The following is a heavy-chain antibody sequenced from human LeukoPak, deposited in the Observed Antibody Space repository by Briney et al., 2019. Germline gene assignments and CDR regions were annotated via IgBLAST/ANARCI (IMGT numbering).Heavy chain of an antibody. D-gene: IGHD3-22*01. V-gene: IGHV1-24*01. J-gene: IGHJ4*02. CDR2: VDPEDGET. CDR1: GYTLTELS. Sequence: ASVKVSCKVSGYTLTELSMHWVRQAPGEGLEWMGGVDPEDGETIYAQKFQGRVTMTEDTSTDTAYMELSSLRSEDTAVYYCAVPRHHYYDSSGYYEDWGQGTLVTVSS. CDR3: AVPRHHYYDSSGYYED.